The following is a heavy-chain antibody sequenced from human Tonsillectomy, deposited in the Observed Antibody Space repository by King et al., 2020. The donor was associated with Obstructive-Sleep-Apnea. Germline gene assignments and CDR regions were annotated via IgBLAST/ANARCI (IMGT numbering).Heavy chain of an antibody. CDR3: ARSRIPMIRGSYYGTDV. Sequence: QLQESGPGLVKPSETLSLTCTVSGGSISSTSYLWGWIRQPPGKGLEWIANVYYSGSTYYNPSFQSRVTISLESTKKQFSLNLTSVTAADTAVYFCARSRIPMIRGSYYGTDVWGQGATVTVSS. J-gene: IGHJ6*02. CDR1: GGSISSTSYL. CDR2: VYYSGST. V-gene: IGHV4-39*07. D-gene: IGHD3-10*01.